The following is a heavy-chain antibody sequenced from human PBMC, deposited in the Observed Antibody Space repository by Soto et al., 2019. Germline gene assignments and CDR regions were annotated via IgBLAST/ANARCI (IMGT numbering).Heavy chain of an antibody. D-gene: IGHD3-10*01. CDR3: ARDYYGSGSYYKGSGY. V-gene: IGHV4-30-4*08. Sequence: NPSETLSLTCTVSGGSISSSYWSWIRQPPGKGLEWIGYIYYSGSTYYNPSLKSRVTISVDTSKNQFSLKLSSVTAADSAAYYCARDYYGSGSYYKGSGYWGQGTLVTVSS. J-gene: IGHJ4*02. CDR1: GGSISSSY. CDR2: IYYSGST.